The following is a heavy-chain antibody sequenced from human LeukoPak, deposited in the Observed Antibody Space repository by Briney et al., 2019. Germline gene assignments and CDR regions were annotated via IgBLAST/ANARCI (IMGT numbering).Heavy chain of an antibody. Sequence: GGSLRLSCAVSGFTFSSYSMNWVRQAPGKGLEWVSSISSSSSYIYYADSVKGRFTISRDNAKNSLCLQMNSLRAEDTAVYYCARDLGGGAFDYWGQGTLVTVSS. CDR1: GFTFSSYS. CDR3: ARDLGGGAFDY. CDR2: ISSSSSYI. J-gene: IGHJ4*02. D-gene: IGHD3-16*01. V-gene: IGHV3-21*01.